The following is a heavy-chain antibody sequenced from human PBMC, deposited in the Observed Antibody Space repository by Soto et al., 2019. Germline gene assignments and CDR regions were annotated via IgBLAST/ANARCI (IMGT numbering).Heavy chain of an antibody. Sequence: QVQLVESGGGVVQPGRSLRLSCAASGFTFSSYGMHWVRQAPGKGLEWVAVIWYDGSNKYYADSVKGRFTISRDNSKNTLYLQMNSLRAEDTAVYYCAREVRDGMGYYGMDVWGQGTTVTVSS. CDR2: IWYDGSNK. CDR1: GFTFSSYG. V-gene: IGHV3-33*01. J-gene: IGHJ6*02. CDR3: AREVRDGMGYYGMDV. D-gene: IGHD1-1*01.